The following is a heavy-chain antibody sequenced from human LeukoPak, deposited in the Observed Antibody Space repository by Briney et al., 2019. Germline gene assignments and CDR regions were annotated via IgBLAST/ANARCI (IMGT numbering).Heavy chain of an antibody. Sequence: PSETLSLTCTVSGGSISSHYWSWIRQPPGKGLEWIGYIYYSGSTNYNPSLKSRVTISVDTSKNQFTLKLSSVTAADTAVYYCARQAEYWGQGTLVTVSS. J-gene: IGHJ4*02. CDR3: ARQAEY. V-gene: IGHV4-59*08. CDR2: IYYSGST. CDR1: GGSISSHY.